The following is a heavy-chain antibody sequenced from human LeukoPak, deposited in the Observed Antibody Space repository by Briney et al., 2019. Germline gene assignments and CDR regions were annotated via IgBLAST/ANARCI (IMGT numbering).Heavy chain of an antibody. CDR3: AKVVGGGAFDI. Sequence: SVKVSCKASGGTFRTTGISWLRQAPGQGPEWLGGILPMLGRGNYPQRFQGRVTITADESTKTVYMELSSLRSEDTAVYYCAKVVGGGAFDIWGQGTMVTVSS. D-gene: IGHD1-26*01. CDR2: ILPMLGRG. CDR1: GGTFRTTG. V-gene: IGHV1-69*01. J-gene: IGHJ3*02.